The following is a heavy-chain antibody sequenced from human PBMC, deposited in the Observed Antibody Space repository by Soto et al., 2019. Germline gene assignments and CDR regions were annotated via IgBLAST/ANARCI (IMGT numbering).Heavy chain of an antibody. Sequence: PSETLSLTCAVYGGSFSGYYWNGIRQPPGKGLEWIGEINHSGSTNYNPSLKSRVTISVDTSKNQFSLKLSSVTAADTAVYYCASGWGRIFDYWGQGTLVTVSS. CDR1: GGSFSGYY. CDR2: INHSGST. V-gene: IGHV4-34*01. CDR3: ASGWGRIFDY. J-gene: IGHJ4*02. D-gene: IGHD7-27*01.